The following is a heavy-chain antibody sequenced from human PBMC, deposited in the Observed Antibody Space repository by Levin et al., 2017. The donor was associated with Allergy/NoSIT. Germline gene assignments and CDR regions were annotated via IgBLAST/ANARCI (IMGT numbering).Heavy chain of an antibody. V-gene: IGHV3-21*01. CDR3: ARETGSYRYYYYYGMDV. CDR1: GFTFSSYS. D-gene: IGHD3-10*01. J-gene: IGHJ6*02. CDR2: ISSSSSYI. Sequence: GGSLRLSCAASGFTFSSYSMNWVRQAPGKGLEWVSSISSSSSYIYYADSVKGRFTISRDNAKNSLYLQMNSLRAEDTAVYYCARETGSYRYYYYYGMDVWGQGTTVTVSS.